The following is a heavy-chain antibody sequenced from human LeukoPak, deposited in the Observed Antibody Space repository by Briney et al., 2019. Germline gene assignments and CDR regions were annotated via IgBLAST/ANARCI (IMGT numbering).Heavy chain of an antibody. CDR2: LISTGRCI. D-gene: IGHD4-17*01. V-gene: IGHV3-21*06. CDR3: AREPYGNYGMDV. J-gene: IGHJ6*02. CDR1: GFTFSSYS. Sequence: GGSLRLSCVASGFTFSSYSMNWVRQAPGKGLEYVSSLISTGRCIYYADSLKGRFTISRDNAKNSLYLQMNSLRAEDTAVYYCAREPYGNYGMDVWGQGTTVTVSS.